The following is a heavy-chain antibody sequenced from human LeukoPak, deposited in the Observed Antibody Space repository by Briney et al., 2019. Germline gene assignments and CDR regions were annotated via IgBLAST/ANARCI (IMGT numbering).Heavy chain of an antibody. J-gene: IGHJ3*02. Sequence: SQTLSLTCTVSGGSISSGSYYWSWIRQPAGKGLEWIGRIYTSGSTNHNPSLKSRVTISVDTSKNQFSLKLGSVTAADTAVYYCARAQRTIDAFDIWGQGTMVTVSS. CDR3: ARAQRTIDAFDI. V-gene: IGHV4-61*02. CDR1: GGSISSGSYY. CDR2: IYTSGST.